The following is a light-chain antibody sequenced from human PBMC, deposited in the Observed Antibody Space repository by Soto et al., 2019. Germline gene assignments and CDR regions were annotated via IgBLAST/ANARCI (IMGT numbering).Light chain of an antibody. Sequence: EIVLTPSPGTLSSAPGGRATLSCRASQSVTNNYLAWYQQKRGQAPRLLIWGASIRAADLPDRFSGGGSGTDFTLTISRLETEDFAVYYCHQYGSPPGTFGQGTKVDIK. J-gene: IGKJ1*01. CDR1: QSVTNNY. V-gene: IGKV3-20*01. CDR3: HQYGSPPGT. CDR2: GAS.